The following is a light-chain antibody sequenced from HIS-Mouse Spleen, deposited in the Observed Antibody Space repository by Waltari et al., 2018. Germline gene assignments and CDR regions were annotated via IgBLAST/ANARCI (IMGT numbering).Light chain of an antibody. CDR1: ALPKKY. V-gene: IGLV3-10*01. CDR2: EGS. CDR3: YSTDSSGNHRV. J-gene: IGLJ2*01. Sequence: SYELTQPPSVSVSPGQTARITCSGDALPKKYAYWYQQKSGQAPVLVIYEGSKRPSGIPGRFSGSNSGTMATLTISGAQVEDEADYYCYSTDSSGNHRVFGGGTKLTVL.